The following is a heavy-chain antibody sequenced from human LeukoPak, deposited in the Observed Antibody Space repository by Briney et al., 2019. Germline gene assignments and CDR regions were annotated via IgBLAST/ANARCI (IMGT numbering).Heavy chain of an antibody. D-gene: IGHD6-13*01. V-gene: IGHV4-34*01. J-gene: IGHJ6*02. Sequence: SETLSLTCAVYGGSFSGYYWSWIRQPPGKGLEWIGEINHSGSTNYNPSLKSRVTISVDTSKSQFSLKLSSVTAADTAVYYCARIAAYYYYYGMDVWGQGTTVTVSS. CDR2: INHSGST. CDR1: GGSFSGYY. CDR3: ARIAAYYYYYGMDV.